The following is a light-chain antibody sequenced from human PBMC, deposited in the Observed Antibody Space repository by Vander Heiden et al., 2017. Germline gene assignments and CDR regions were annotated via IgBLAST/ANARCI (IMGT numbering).Light chain of an antibody. CDR2: SAS. CDR1: QCISSY. CDR3: EHRNNCPLT. Sequence: LQLTQSPSFLSAAVGDRVTITCRASQCISSYLAWDQQTPGKAPKLLISSASAVQSGVPSRFSGSGSGTEFTLTINSLQPEDSATFYCEHRNNCPLTFGGGTKVEI. J-gene: IGKJ4*01. V-gene: IGKV1-9*01.